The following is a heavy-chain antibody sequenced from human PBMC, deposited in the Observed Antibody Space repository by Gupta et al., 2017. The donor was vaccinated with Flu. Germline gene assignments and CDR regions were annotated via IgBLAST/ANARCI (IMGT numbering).Heavy chain of an antibody. CDR3: ARDLEQGQYCTNGVCSVFDY. J-gene: IGHJ4*02. V-gene: IGHV3-21*01. Sequence: VRQAPGKGLEWVSSISSSSSYIYYADSVKGRFTISRDNAKNSLYLQMNSLRAEDTAVYYCARDLEQGQYCTNGVCSVFDYWGQGTLVTVSS. D-gene: IGHD2-8*01. CDR2: ISSSSSYI.